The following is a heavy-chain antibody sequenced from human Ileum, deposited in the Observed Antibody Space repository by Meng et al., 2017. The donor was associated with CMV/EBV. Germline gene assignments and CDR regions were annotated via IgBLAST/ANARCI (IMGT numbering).Heavy chain of an antibody. CDR1: YDVSANY. CDR2: INPSTGDT. J-gene: IGHJ5*02. CDR3: TRGPIAVGGIRTAWFDP. V-gene: IGHV1-2*02. Sequence: YDVSANYIYWVRQAPGQGREGMGWINPSTGDTNYAQQFHDGVTMTRDTSISTVYLDLTGLTSDDTAVYYCTRGPIAVGGIRTAWFDPWGQGTLVTVSS. D-gene: IGHD6-19*01.